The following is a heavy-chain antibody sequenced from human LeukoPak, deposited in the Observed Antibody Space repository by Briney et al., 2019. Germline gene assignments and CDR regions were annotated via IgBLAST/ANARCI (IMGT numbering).Heavy chain of an antibody. CDR2: ISGSGGST. D-gene: IGHD2-15*01. Sequence: GGSLRLSCAASGFTLSSYAMSWVRQARGKGVEWVSAISGSGGSTYYADSVKGRFTISRDNSKNTLYLQMNSLRAEDTAVYYCAKGTDIVVVNYGMDVWGKGTTVTVSS. J-gene: IGHJ6*04. CDR3: AKGTDIVVVNYGMDV. V-gene: IGHV3-23*01. CDR1: GFTLSSYA.